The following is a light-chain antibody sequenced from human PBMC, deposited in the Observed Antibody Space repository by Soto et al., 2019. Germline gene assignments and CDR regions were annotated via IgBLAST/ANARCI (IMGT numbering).Light chain of an antibody. V-gene: IGKV3-20*01. J-gene: IGKJ2*01. CDR1: QSVSSSY. CDR2: GAS. CDR3: QQYGSSPYT. Sequence: EIVLTQSPGTLSLSPGERATLSCRASQSVSSSYLAWYQQKPGQAPRLLIYGASSRDTGIPDRFSGSGSATDFTLTISRLEPEDFAVYYCQQYGSSPYTFGRGTKLEIK.